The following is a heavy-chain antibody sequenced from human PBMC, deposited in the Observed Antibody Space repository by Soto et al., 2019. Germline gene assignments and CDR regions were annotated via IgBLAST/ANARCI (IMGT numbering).Heavy chain of an antibody. CDR1: GFTFSSYA. CDR3: VKGERNWNYVPFYYYYGMDV. J-gene: IGHJ6*02. D-gene: IGHD1-7*01. V-gene: IGHV3-64D*06. CDR2: ISSNGSST. Sequence: PVGSLRLSCSASGFTFSSYAMHWVRQAPGKGLEYVSAISSNGSSTYYADSVKGRFTISRDNSKNTLYLQMSSLRAEDTAVYYCVKGERNWNYVPFYYYYGMDVWGQGTTVTVSS.